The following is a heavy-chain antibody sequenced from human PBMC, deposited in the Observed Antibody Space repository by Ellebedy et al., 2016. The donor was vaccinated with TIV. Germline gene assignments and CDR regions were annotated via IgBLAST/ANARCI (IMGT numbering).Heavy chain of an antibody. D-gene: IGHD1-26*01. CDR1: GYSFTSYW. V-gene: IGHV5-51*01. CDR3: ARLEIVGATPFDY. Sequence: GGSLRLXCKGSGYSFTSYWIGWVRQMPGKGLEWMGIIYPGDSDTRYSPSFQGQVTISADKSISTAYLQWSSLKASDTAMYYCARLEIVGATPFDYWGQGTLVTVSS. CDR2: IYPGDSDT. J-gene: IGHJ4*02.